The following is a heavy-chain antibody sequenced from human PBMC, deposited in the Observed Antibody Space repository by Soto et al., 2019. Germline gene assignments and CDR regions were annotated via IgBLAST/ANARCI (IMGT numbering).Heavy chain of an antibody. CDR3: ARACTSNSCYDVFDY. D-gene: IGHD2-2*01. Sequence: SETLSLTCTASGGSISSYYWSWIRQPAGKGLEWIGRIYTSGSTNYNPSLKSRVTMSVDTSKNQFSLKMSSVTAADTAVYYCARACTSNSCYDVFDYWGQGPLVTVSS. V-gene: IGHV4-4*07. J-gene: IGHJ4*02. CDR1: GGSISSYY. CDR2: IYTSGST.